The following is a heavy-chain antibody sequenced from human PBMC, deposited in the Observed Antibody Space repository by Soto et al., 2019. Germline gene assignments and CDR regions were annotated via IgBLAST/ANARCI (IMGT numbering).Heavy chain of an antibody. CDR1: GYSFTSYW. D-gene: IGHD6-6*01. CDR2: IDPSDSYT. CDR3: AKGFIAARPGDY. V-gene: IGHV5-10-1*01. J-gene: IGHJ4*02. Sequence: PGESLKLSCKGSGYSFTSYWISWVRQMPGKGLEWMGRIDPSDSYTNYSPSFQGHVTISADKSISTAYLQWSSLKASDTAMYYCAKGFIAARPGDYWGQGTLVTVSS.